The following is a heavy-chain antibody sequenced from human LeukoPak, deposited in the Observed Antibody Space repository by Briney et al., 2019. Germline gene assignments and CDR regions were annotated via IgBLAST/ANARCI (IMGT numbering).Heavy chain of an antibody. Sequence: GGSLRLSCAASGFTFSNYDMSWVRQAPGKGLEWVSAVDSGGSTYYADSVKGRFAISRDNSKNMVYLQMRTLRVEDTAVYYCTNPFYGSGPRGYWGQGTLVTVSS. CDR2: VDSGGST. V-gene: IGHV3-23*01. CDR3: TNPFYGSGPRGY. J-gene: IGHJ4*02. D-gene: IGHD3-10*01. CDR1: GFTFSNYD.